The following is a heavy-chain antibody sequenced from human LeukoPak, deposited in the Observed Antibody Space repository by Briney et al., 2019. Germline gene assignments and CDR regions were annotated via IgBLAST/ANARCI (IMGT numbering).Heavy chain of an antibody. CDR3: ARDEGGYRTAAHYYFDY. J-gene: IGHJ4*02. Sequence: SVKVSCKASGGTFSSYAISWVRQAPGQGLEWMGGVIPIFGTANYADKFQGRVTITADESTSTAYMELSSLRSEDTAVYYCARDEGGYRTAAHYYFDYWGQGTLVTVSS. CDR1: GGTFSSYA. CDR2: VIPIFGTA. V-gene: IGHV1-69*01. D-gene: IGHD6-13*01.